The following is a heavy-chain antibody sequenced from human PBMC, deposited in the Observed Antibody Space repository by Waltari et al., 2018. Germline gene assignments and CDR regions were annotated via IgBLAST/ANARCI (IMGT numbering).Heavy chain of an antibody. CDR1: GYTFTSYY. D-gene: IGHD3-22*01. CDR2: INPSGGRT. CDR3: AREGKDGFITMIH. Sequence: QVQLVQSGAEVKKPGASVKVSCKASGYTFTSYYMHWVRQAPGQGLEWMGIINPSGGRTRSEQKLQGKVTMTSDTSTSKVYMELSSLRSEDTAVDYGAREGKDGFITMIHWGQGTLVTVSS. J-gene: IGHJ4*02. V-gene: IGHV1-46*01.